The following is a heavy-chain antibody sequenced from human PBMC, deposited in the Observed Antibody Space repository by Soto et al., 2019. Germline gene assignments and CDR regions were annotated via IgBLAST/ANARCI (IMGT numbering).Heavy chain of an antibody. J-gene: IGHJ4*02. Sequence: EVQLLESGGGLVQPGGSLRLSCAASGFTFSSYAMSWVRQAPGKGLEWVSAISGSGGSTYYADSVKGRFTISRDNSKNTLYLQMNHLRAEDTTVEYCAKAPTNYGSGSYYYYWGQGTLVTVS. CDR1: GFTFSSYA. D-gene: IGHD3-10*01. V-gene: IGHV3-23*01. CDR2: ISGSGGST. CDR3: AKAPTNYGSGSYYYY.